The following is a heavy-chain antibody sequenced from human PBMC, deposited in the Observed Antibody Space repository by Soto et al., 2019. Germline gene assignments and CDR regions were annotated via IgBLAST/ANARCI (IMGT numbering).Heavy chain of an antibody. CDR2: INAGNGNT. D-gene: IGHD2-21*02. CDR1: GYTFTSYA. J-gene: IGHJ4*02. CDR3: ARSIVVVTALDY. V-gene: IGHV1-3*05. Sequence: QVQLVQSGAEEKKPGASVKVSCKASGYTFTSYAMHWVRQAPGQRLEWMGWINAGNGNTKYSQKFQGRVTITRDTSASTAYMELSSLRSEDTAVYYCARSIVVVTALDYGGQGTLGTVSS.